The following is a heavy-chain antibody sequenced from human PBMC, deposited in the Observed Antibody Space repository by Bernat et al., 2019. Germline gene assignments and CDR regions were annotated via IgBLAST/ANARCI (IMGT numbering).Heavy chain of an antibody. J-gene: IGHJ2*01. Sequence: RGGAGGEGGGLGASVRVSCKAPGFIFTSNGFAGVRQAPGQGLEWMGRVSAYNGDTQYAQKFQGRVLMTTDSSTTTAYMELKNLRSDDTAVYFCATTSVSLYWYFDLWGRGTLVTVSS. CDR1: GFIFTSNG. CDR2: VSAYNGDT. V-gene: IGHV1-18*01. CDR3: ATTSVSLYWYFDL.